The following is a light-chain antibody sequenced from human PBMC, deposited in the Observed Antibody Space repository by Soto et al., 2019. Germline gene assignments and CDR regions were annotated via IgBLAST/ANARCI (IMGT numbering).Light chain of an antibody. CDR1: QGIRND. V-gene: IGKV1-17*01. CDR3: LQHKTAPLT. Sequence: DIQMTQSPSSLSASVGDRVTITCRARQGIRNDLGWYQQKPGKAPKRLIYTTSTLESGVPSRFSGSGSGVELTLTLSSLQPEDFATYYCLQHKTAPLTFGGGTQVEIK. CDR2: TTS. J-gene: IGKJ4*01.